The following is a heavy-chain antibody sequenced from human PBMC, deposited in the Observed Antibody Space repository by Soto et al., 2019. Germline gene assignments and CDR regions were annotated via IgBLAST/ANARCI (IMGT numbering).Heavy chain of an antibody. CDR3: ARDCSGGTCYNYWFDP. D-gene: IGHD2-15*01. CDR2: VDPEDGKT. Sequence: GASVKVSCKVSGYTLTELSMHWVRQAPGKGLEWMGCVDPEDGKTIYAQKLQGRVTMTEDTSTSTAYMELRSLRSDDTAVYYCARDCSGGTCYNYWFDPWGQGTQVTVSS. J-gene: IGHJ5*02. CDR1: GYTLTELS. V-gene: IGHV1-24*01.